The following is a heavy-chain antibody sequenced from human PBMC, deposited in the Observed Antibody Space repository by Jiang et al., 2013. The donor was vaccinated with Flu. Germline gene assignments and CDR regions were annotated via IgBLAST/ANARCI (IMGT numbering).Heavy chain of an antibody. CDR1: GYTFTSYA. CDR3: ARASRAVAGIRKDFDY. CDR2: INTNTGNP. D-gene: IGHD6-19*01. Sequence: GYTFTSYAMNWVRQAPGQGLEWMGWINTNTGNPTYAQGFTGRFVFSLDTSVSTAYLQISSLKAEDTAVYYCARASRAVAGIRKDFDYWGQGTLVTVSS. J-gene: IGHJ4*02. V-gene: IGHV7-4-1*02.